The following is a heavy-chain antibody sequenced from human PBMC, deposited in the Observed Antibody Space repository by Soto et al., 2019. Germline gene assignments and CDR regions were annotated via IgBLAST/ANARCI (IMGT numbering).Heavy chain of an antibody. CDR3: ARDIESEGLSLDAFDI. V-gene: IGHV3-21*01. Sequence: GGPLRLSCAASGFTFSSYSMNWVRQAPGKGLEWVSSISSSSSYIYYADSVKGRFTISRDNAKNSLYLQMNSLRAEDTAVYYCARDIESEGLSLDAFDIWGQGTMVTVSS. CDR1: GFTFSSYS. CDR2: ISSSSSYI. D-gene: IGHD1-26*01. J-gene: IGHJ3*02.